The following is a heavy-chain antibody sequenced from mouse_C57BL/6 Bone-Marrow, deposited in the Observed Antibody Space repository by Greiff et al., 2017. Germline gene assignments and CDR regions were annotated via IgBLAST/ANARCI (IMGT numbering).Heavy chain of an antibody. J-gene: IGHJ2*01. CDR3: ASTTVVYFDY. D-gene: IGHD1-1*01. CDR1: GFNIKDTY. V-gene: IGHV14-3*02. Sequence: EVQLQQSGAELVKPGASVKLSCTASGFNIKDTYMHWVKQRPEQGLEWIGRIDPANGNTKYDPKFQGQATITADTSSNTAYLQLSSLTSEDTAVYYCASTTVVYFDYWGQGTTLTVSS. CDR2: IDPANGNT.